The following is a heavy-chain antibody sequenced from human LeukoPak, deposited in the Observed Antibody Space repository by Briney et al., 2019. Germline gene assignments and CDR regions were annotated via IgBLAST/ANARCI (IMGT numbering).Heavy chain of an antibody. J-gene: IGHJ5*01. Sequence: ASVKVSCKASGYTFTGYYMHWVRQAPGQGLEWMGWINPNSGGTNYAQKFQGRVTMTRDTSISTAYMELSRLRSDDTAVYYCARLIDVVVPAAIHSWFDPGARNPGHRLL. CDR3: ARLIDVVVPAAIHSWFDP. V-gene: IGHV1-2*02. D-gene: IGHD2-2*02. CDR2: INPNSGGT. CDR1: GYTFTGYY.